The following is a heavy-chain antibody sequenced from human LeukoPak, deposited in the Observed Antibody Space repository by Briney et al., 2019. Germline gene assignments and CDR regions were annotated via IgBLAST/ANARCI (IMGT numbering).Heavy chain of an antibody. V-gene: IGHV3-23*01. J-gene: IGHJ6*02. Sequence: GGSLRLSCAASGFTFSSHGMSWVRQAPGKGLEWVSAISGSGGSTYYADSVKGRFTISNDNSKNTLFLQMNSLRAEDTAVYYCAKDQAASSSWGYYYGMDVWGQGTTVTVSS. CDR3: AKDQAASSSWGYYYGMDV. CDR1: GFTFSSHG. D-gene: IGHD6-13*01. CDR2: ISGSGGST.